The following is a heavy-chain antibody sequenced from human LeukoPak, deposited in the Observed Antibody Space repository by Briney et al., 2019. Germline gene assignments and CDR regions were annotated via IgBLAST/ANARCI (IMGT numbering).Heavy chain of an antibody. V-gene: IGHV5-51*01. D-gene: IGHD2-2*01. CDR2: IYPGDSDT. Sequence: KPGESLKISCKGSGYSFTSYWIGWVRQMPGKGLEWMGIIYPGDSDTRYSPSFQGQVTISADKSISTAYLQWSSLKASDTAMYYCARLNVDCSSTSCSAFDYWGQGTLVTVSS. CDR1: GYSFTSYW. J-gene: IGHJ4*02. CDR3: ARLNVDCSSTSCSAFDY.